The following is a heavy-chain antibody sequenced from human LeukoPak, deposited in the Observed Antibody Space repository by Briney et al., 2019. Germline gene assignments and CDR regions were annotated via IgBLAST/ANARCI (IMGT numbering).Heavy chain of an antibody. D-gene: IGHD3-22*01. CDR1: GFTFDDYG. Sequence: GGSLRLSCAASGFTFDDYGMSWVRQAPGKGLGWVSGINWNGGSTGYADSVKGRFTISRNNAKNYLYLQMDSLRAEDTALYYCARDSVGYDSSGTRRRLYYFDYWGQGTLVTVSS. V-gene: IGHV3-20*04. J-gene: IGHJ4*02. CDR2: INWNGGST. CDR3: ARDSVGYDSSGTRRRLYYFDY.